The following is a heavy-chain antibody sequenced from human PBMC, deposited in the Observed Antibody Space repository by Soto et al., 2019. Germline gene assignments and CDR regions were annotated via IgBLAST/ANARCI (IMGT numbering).Heavy chain of an antibody. CDR3: ARAVAVPADFDY. D-gene: IGHD6-19*01. CDR1: GYTFTSYA. Sequence: ASVKVSCKASGYTFTSYAMHWVRQAPGQRFEWMGWINAGNGNTKYSQKFQGRVTFTRDTSASAAYMELSSLRFEDTAVYYCARAVAVPADFDYWGQGTLVTVSS. J-gene: IGHJ4*02. V-gene: IGHV1-3*01. CDR2: INAGNGNT.